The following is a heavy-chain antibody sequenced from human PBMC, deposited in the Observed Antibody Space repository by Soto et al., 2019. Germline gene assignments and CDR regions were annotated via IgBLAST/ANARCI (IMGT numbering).Heavy chain of an antibody. CDR3: ARVPTTDVAGPHSFDC. V-gene: IGHV3-74*01. CDR2: ISGDGSST. CDR1: GFTFSSYW. Sequence: WGSLRLSCAASGFTFSSYWLHWVRQAPGKGLVWVSRISGDGSSTSYADAVKGRFAISRDNAKNTLHLQMNSLRAEDTAVYYCARVPTTDVAGPHSFDCWGQGTLVTVSS. D-gene: IGHD6-19*01. J-gene: IGHJ4*02.